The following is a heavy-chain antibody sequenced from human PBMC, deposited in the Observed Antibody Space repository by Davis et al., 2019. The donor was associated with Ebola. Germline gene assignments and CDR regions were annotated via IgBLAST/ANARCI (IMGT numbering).Heavy chain of an antibody. J-gene: IGHJ5*02. CDR1: GGSISSSSYY. D-gene: IGHD3-22*01. V-gene: IGHV4-39*01. CDR2: IYYSGST. Sequence: SETLSLTCTVSGGSISSSSYYWGWIRQPPGKGLEWIGSIYYSGSTYYNPSLKSRVTISVDTSKNQFSLKLSSVTAADTAVYYCARGAGYDSSGYDDWFDPWGQGTLVTVSS. CDR3: ARGAGYDSSGYDDWFDP.